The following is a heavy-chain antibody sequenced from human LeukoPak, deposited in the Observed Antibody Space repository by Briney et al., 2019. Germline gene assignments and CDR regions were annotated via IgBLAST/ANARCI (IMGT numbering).Heavy chain of an antibody. CDR2: ISGSGSGT. J-gene: IGHJ4*02. CDR1: GFTFSNYA. D-gene: IGHD6-13*01. CDR3: AKVMIIAAAGNGYYFDY. Sequence: GGSLRLSCAASGFTFSNYAMNWVRQAPGKGLEWVSAISGSGSGTYYADSVKGRFTISRDNPKNTQYLQMNSLRAEDTAVYYCAKVMIIAAAGNGYYFDYWGQGTLVTVSS. V-gene: IGHV3-23*01.